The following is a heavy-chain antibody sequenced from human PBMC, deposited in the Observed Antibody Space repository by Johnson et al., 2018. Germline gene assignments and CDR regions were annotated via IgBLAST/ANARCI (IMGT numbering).Heavy chain of an antibody. D-gene: IGHD3-3*01. CDR3: ASEMGIIRANYYQYGMDV. J-gene: IGHJ6*02. CDR2: ISYDGSNK. Sequence: QVQLVQSGGGVVQPGRSLRLSCAASGFTFSSYAMHWVRQAPGKGLEWVAVISYDGSNKYYADSVKGRFTISRDNSKNTLYLQMNSLRAEDTAVYYCASEMGIIRANYYQYGMDVWGQGTTVTVSS. CDR1: GFTFSSYA. V-gene: IGHV3-30*04.